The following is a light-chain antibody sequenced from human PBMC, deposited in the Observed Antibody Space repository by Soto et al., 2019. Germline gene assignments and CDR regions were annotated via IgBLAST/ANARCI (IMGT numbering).Light chain of an antibody. Sequence: EIVLTQSPGTLSLSPGERATLSCRASQSVSSSYLAWYQQKPGQAPRLLIYDTSSRATGNPDRFSGSGSGRDFAVTISRLEPEDFAVYYCQQYGSSPLTFGGGTKVEIK. J-gene: IGKJ4*01. CDR2: DTS. CDR1: QSVSSSY. CDR3: QQYGSSPLT. V-gene: IGKV3-20*01.